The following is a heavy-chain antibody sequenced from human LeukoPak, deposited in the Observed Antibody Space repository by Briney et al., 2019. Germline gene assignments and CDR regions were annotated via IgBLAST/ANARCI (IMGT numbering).Heavy chain of an antibody. CDR2: IFSGGST. CDR3: ATEPRRLGDLLTI. V-gene: IGHV3-66*01. J-gene: IGHJ3*02. CDR1: GFTVSNNH. D-gene: IGHD3-16*01. Sequence: GGSLRLSCAASGFTVSNNHIIWVRQAPEKGPEWVSVIFSGGSTYFADSVKGRFTISRDSSKNTLYLQMNSLRAEDTAVYYCATEPRRLGDLLTIWGQGTMVTVSS.